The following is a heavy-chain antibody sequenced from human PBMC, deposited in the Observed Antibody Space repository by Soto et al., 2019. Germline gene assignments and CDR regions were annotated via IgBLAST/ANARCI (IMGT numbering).Heavy chain of an antibody. D-gene: IGHD5-12*01. CDR2: IYYSGST. Sequence: PSETLSLTCTVSGDSMTNYYWNWLRQPPGKGLEWIGYIYYSGSTNYNPSLKSRVTISVDTSKNQFSLKLSSVTAADTAVYYCARLVATNIYYYYYGLDVWGQGTTVT. J-gene: IGHJ6*02. CDR3: ARLVATNIYYYYYGLDV. V-gene: IGHV4-59*08. CDR1: GDSMTNYY.